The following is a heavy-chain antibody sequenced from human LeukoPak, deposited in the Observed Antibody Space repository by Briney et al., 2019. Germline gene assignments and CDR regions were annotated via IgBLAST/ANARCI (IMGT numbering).Heavy chain of an antibody. D-gene: IGHD3-10*01. V-gene: IGHV4-4*09. Sequence: SETLSLTCTVAGGSISSYYWSWIRQPPGKGREWSGYIYTSGSTNYNPSLQSRVTISADTSKNPFSLKLSSLNAADTAVYYCARGITMVRGVIITFEPYFDYWGQGTLVTVSS. CDR3: ARGITMVRGVIITFEPYFDY. J-gene: IGHJ4*02. CDR1: GGSISSYY. CDR2: IYTSGST.